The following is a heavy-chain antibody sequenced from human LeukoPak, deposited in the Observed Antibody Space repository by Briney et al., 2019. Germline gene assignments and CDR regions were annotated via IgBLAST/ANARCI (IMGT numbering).Heavy chain of an antibody. D-gene: IGHD6-13*01. CDR2: IYPGDSDT. CDR1: GYSFTRYW. CDR3: ARISAGYSSSWYVF. J-gene: IGHJ4*02. Sequence: PGESLKISCKGSGYSFTRYWIAWVRQMPGKGLECMGIIYPGDSDTRYSPSFQGQVTISADKSINTAYLQWSSLKASDTAMYYCARISAGYSSSWYVFWGQGTLVTVSS. V-gene: IGHV5-51*01.